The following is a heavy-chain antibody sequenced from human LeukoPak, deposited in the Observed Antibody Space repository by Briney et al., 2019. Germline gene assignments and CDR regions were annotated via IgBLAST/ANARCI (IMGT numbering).Heavy chain of an antibody. CDR3: ATYGSGSYRFDP. CDR2: IHHSGST. CDR1: GGSISSGNYY. J-gene: IGHJ5*02. V-gene: IGHV4-31*03. D-gene: IGHD3-10*01. Sequence: SETLSLTCTVSGGSISSGNYYWSWIRQHPGKGLQWIGYIHHSGSTYYNPSLKSRVIISVDTSKNQFSLKLNSVTAADTAVYYCATYGSGSYRFDPWGQGTLVTVSS.